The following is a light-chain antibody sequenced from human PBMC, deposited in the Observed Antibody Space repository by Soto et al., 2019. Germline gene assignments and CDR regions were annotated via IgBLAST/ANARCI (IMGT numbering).Light chain of an antibody. Sequence: QSALTQPPSASGSPGQSVTISCTGSSSDVGGYNFVSWYHQRPGKAPKLMIYEVTKRPSGVPDRFSGSKSGNTASLTVSGLQAEDEADYYCSSYAGSNNLVVFGGGTKLTVL. V-gene: IGLV2-8*01. CDR1: SSDVGGYNF. J-gene: IGLJ2*01. CDR3: SSYAGSNNLVV. CDR2: EVT.